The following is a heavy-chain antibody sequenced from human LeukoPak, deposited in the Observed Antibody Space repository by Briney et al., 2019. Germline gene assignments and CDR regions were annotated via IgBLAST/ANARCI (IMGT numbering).Heavy chain of an antibody. CDR1: GFTFNTHW. D-gene: IGHD1-7*01. J-gene: IGHJ4*02. Sequence: GGSLRLSCAASGFTFNTHWMTWVRQAPGKGLEWVASIKQDGSEKQFVDSVKGRFTISRDNSKNTLYLQMNSLRAEDTAVYYCARARSRELRSSFDYWGQGTLVTVSS. CDR2: IKQDGSEK. V-gene: IGHV3-7*04. CDR3: ARARSRELRSSFDY.